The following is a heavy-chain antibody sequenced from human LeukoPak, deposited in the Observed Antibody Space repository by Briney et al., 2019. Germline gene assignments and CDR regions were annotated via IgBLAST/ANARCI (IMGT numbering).Heavy chain of an antibody. Sequence: SETLSLTCTVSGGSISSSSYYWGWIRQPPGKGLEWIGEINHSGSTNYNPSLKSRVTISVDTSKNQFSLKLSSVTAADTAVYYCGVVVARGRDYWGQGTLVTVSS. CDR2: INHSGST. CDR3: GVVVARGRDY. CDR1: GGSISSSSYY. D-gene: IGHD2-15*01. J-gene: IGHJ4*02. V-gene: IGHV4-39*07.